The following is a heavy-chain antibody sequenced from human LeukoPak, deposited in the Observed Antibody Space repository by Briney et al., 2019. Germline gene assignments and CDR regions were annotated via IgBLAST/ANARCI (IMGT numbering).Heavy chain of an antibody. J-gene: IGHJ4*02. CDR2: IKSKTDGGTT. CDR3: TKSDARKYGSGSYGYFDY. D-gene: IGHD3-10*01. Sequence: GGSLRLSCAASGFTFSNAWMSWVRQAPGKGLEWVGRIKSKTDGGTTDYAAPVKGRFTISRDDSKNTLCLQMNSLKTEDTAVYYCTKSDARKYGSGSYGYFDYWGQGTLVTVSS. CDR1: GFTFSNAW. V-gene: IGHV3-15*01.